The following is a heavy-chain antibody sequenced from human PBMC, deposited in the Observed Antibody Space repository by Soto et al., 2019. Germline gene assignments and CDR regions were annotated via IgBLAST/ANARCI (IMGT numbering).Heavy chain of an antibody. CDR3: ARDGGYKYCSSTSCSHVDTAMVATYYYYGMDV. CDR1: GYTFTGYY. J-gene: IGHJ6*02. V-gene: IGHV1-2*04. CDR2: INPNSGGT. Sequence: GASVKVSCKASGYTFTGYYMHWVRQAPGQGLEWMGWINPNSGGTNYAQKFQGWVTMTRDTSISTAYMELSRLRSDDTAVYYCARDGGYKYCSSTSCSHVDTAMVATYYYYGMDVWGQGTTVTVSS. D-gene: IGHD2-2*01.